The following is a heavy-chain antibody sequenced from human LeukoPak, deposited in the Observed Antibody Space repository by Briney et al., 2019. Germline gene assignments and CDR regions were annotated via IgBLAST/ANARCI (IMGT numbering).Heavy chain of an antibody. CDR1: GGSISSHY. CDR2: IYYSGST. V-gene: IGHV4-59*11. J-gene: IGHJ5*02. D-gene: IGHD6-19*01. Sequence: PSETLSLTCTVSGGSISSHYWSWIRQPPGKGLEWIGYIYYSGSTNYNPSLKSRVTISEDTSKNQFSLKLSSVTAADTAVYYCARGPSPAVAGTSVFDPWGQGTLVTVSS. CDR3: ARGPSPAVAGTSVFDP.